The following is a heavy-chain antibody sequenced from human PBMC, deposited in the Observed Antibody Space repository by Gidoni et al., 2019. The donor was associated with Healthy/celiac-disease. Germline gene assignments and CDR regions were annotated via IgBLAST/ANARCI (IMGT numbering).Heavy chain of an antibody. J-gene: IGHJ4*01. V-gene: IGHV3-23*01. CDR1: GFTFSSDA. CDR2: ISGIGGST. CDR3: AKDIVRGIADY. Sequence: EVQLLESGGGWVQPGERRSLSCAACGFTFSSDAMSWVRQAPGKGLEWVSAISGIGGSTYDADSVKGRFTISRDNSKNTLYLQMNSLRAQDTAVSYCAKDIVRGIADYWGHGTLVTVSS. D-gene: IGHD6-13*01.